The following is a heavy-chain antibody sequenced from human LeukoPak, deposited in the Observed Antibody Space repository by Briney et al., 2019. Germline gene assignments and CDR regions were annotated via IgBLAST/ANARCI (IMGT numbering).Heavy chain of an antibody. CDR3: AREGDSSSTGGAFDI. CDR1: GGSISTSSYY. V-gene: IGHV4-39*07. D-gene: IGHD3-22*01. J-gene: IGHJ3*02. CDR2: IYYNGST. Sequence: PSETLSLTCTVSGGSISTSSYYWGWIRQPPGTGLQWIGSIYYNGSTNYNPSLKSRVTISVDTSKNQFSLKLSSVTAADTAVYYCAREGDSSSTGGAFDIWGQGTMVTVSS.